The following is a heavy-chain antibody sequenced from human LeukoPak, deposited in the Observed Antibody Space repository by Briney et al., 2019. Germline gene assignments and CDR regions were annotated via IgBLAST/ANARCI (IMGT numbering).Heavy chain of an antibody. D-gene: IGHD3-10*01. CDR2: ISRSSSTI. J-gene: IGHJ4*02. Sequence: GGSLRPSCAAAGFTFSSYSMNWVRQAPGKGLEWVSYISRSSSTIYYADSVKGRFTISRDNAKNSLHLQMNSLRDEDTAVYYCARPHSGHLFDYWGQGTLITVSS. V-gene: IGHV3-48*02. CDR1: GFTFSSYS. CDR3: ARPHSGHLFDY.